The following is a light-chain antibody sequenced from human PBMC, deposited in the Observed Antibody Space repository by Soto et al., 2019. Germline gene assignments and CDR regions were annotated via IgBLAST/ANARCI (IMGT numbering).Light chain of an antibody. Sequence: EIVIAESPTSLSVSPGERATLSCRASQSVSNNLAWYQQKPGQSPRLLIYGASTRATGIPARFSGSGSGTEFTLTISSLQSEDFAVYYCQHYNYWPPWTFGQGTKV. J-gene: IGKJ1*01. V-gene: IGKV3-15*01. CDR1: QSVSNN. CDR2: GAS. CDR3: QHYNYWPPWT.